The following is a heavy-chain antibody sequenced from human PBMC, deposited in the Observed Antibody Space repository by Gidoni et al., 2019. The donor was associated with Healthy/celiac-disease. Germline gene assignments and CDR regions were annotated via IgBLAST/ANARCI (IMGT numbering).Heavy chain of an antibody. D-gene: IGHD2-15*01. V-gene: IGHV3-23*01. J-gene: IGHJ4*02. Sequence: EVQLLESGGGLVQPGGSLRLSCAASGFTFSSYAMSWVRPAPGKGLAWVSAISGSGGSTYYADSGKGRFTISRDNSKNTLYLQMNSLRAEDTAVYYCAKAYCSGGSCYSIFDYWGQGTLVTVSS. CDR3: AKAYCSGGSCYSIFDY. CDR1: GFTFSSYA. CDR2: ISGSGGST.